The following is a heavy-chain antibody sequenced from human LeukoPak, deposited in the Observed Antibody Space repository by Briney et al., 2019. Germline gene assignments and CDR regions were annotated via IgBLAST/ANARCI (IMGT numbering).Heavy chain of an antibody. Sequence: TSGSLRLSCAASGFSISSHYMSWLRPAPGKGLEGVSITYRDGTKYSKNSVKRRVTISRDNSKNIVYLQISNLGAEDTAVYFCVGVSAGYDYWGEGALCTVSS. CDR2: TYRDGTK. D-gene: IGHD6-19*01. J-gene: IGHJ4*02. V-gene: IGHV3-53*01. CDR3: VGVSAGYDY. CDR1: GFSISSHY.